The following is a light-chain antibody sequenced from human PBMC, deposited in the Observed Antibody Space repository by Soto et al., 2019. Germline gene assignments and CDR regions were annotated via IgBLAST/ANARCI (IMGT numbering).Light chain of an antibody. V-gene: IGKV3-20*01. J-gene: IGKJ1*01. CDR2: GVS. CDR3: QQYGTSPRT. CDR1: QSVRSSY. Sequence: EIVLTQSPGTLSLSPGERATLSCRASQSVRSSYLAWYQQKLGQAPRLLIYGVSNRATAIPDRLSGSGSGTDFTLTISRLESEDFAVYYCQQYGTSPRTFGQGTKVEIK.